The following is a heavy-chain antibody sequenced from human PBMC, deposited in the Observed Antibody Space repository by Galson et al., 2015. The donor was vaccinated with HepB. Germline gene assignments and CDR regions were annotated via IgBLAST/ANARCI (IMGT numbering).Heavy chain of an antibody. V-gene: IGHV4-59*08. CDR2: IYYSDTWTT. CDR1: GGSISDHY. CDR3: RIQTHHQNPMDV. D-gene: IGHD1-14*01. Sequence: QVQLQESGPGLVKPSETMSLTCTVSGGSISDHYWSWIRQSPGKGLEWIGYIYYSDTWTTNYNPSLRSRVTISFDTANNPVSLELGSWTAADTAMYYCRIQTHHQNPMDVWGQGTTVTVS. J-gene: IGHJ6*02.